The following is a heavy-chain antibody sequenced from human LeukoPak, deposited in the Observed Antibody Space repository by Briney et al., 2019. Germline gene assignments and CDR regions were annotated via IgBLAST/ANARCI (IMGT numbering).Heavy chain of an antibody. Sequence: GGSPRLSCAASGFAFSTYGMNWVRQAPGKGLEWISYITSRSTTYYADSVRGRFTISRDNAKNSLYLEMNGLRDDDTAVYYCARRISGSYLDYWGKGTLVTVSS. CDR3: ARRISGSYLDY. V-gene: IGHV3-48*02. CDR2: ITSRSTT. CDR1: GFAFSTYG. J-gene: IGHJ4*02. D-gene: IGHD3-10*01.